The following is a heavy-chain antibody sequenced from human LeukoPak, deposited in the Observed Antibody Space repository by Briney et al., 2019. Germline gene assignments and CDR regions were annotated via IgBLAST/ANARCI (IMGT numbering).Heavy chain of an antibody. CDR3: ASRGSGYRYFQH. V-gene: IGHV4-59*01. CDR2: IYHSGST. Sequence: SETLSLTCTVSGGSISSYYWSWIRQPPGKGLEWIGYIYHSGSTNYNPSLKSRVTISVDTSKNQFSLKLSSVTAADTAVYYCASRGSGYRYFQHWGQGTLVTVSS. J-gene: IGHJ1*01. D-gene: IGHD5-12*01. CDR1: GGSISSYY.